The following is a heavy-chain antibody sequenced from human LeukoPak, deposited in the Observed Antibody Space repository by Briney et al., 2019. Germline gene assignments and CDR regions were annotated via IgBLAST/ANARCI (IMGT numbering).Heavy chain of an antibody. CDR3: ARVSPDTATDYGWFDP. V-gene: IGHV4-59*01. CDR1: GDSISLFY. Sequence: SETLSLTCIVSGDSISLFYWSWIRQPPGKGLEWIGYIHYSGRTNYNPSLKSRVTMSLDTSKNHFSLKLRSVTAADTAVHYCARVSPDTATDYGWFDPWGQGSLVTVSS. J-gene: IGHJ5*02. CDR2: IHYSGRT. D-gene: IGHD5-18*01.